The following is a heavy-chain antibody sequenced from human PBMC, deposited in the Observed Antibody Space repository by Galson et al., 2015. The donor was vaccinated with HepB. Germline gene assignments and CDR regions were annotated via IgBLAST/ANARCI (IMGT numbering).Heavy chain of an antibody. Sequence: QSGAEVKKSGESLKISCKGSGYSFTSYWIGWVRQMPGKGLEWMGIIDPGDSNTRYSPSFQGQVTISADKSTSTAYLQWSSLKASDTAMYYCARHGGGPLWYYYGMDVWGQGSTVTVSS. V-gene: IGHV5-51*01. CDR1: GYSFTSYW. CDR2: IDPGDSNT. D-gene: IGHD2-21*01. J-gene: IGHJ6*02. CDR3: ARHGGGPLWYYYGMDV.